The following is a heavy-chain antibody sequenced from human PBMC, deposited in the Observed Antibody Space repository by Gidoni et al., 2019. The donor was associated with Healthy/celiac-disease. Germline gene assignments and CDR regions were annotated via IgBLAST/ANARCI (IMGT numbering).Heavy chain of an antibody. CDR1: GFTFSRYA. V-gene: IGHV3-23*01. D-gene: IGHD2-15*01. Sequence: EVQLLESGGGLVQPGGSLSLSCAASGFTFSRYAMSWVRQAPGKGLEWVSAISGSGGSTYYADSVKGRFTISRDNSKNTLYLQMNSLRAEDTAVYYCAKDRYCSGGSCYSGPIDYWGQGTLVTVSS. J-gene: IGHJ4*02. CDR2: ISGSGGST. CDR3: AKDRYCSGGSCYSGPIDY.